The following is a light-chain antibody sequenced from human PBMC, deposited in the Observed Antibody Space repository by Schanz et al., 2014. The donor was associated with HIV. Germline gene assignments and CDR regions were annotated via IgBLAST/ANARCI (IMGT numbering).Light chain of an antibody. CDR1: SSDVGGDNF. CDR2: DVT. J-gene: IGLJ2*01. Sequence: QSALTQPASVSGSPGQSISISCAGTSSDVGGDNFVSWYQQHPGRAPKLLVYDVTNRPSGVSSRFSGSKSGNTASLTVSGLQAEDEGDYYCSSYAGSNNLVVFGGGTKLTVL. CDR3: SSYAGSNNLVV. V-gene: IGLV2-14*03.